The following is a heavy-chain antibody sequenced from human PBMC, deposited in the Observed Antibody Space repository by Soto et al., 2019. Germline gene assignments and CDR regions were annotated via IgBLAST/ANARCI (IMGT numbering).Heavy chain of an antibody. CDR1: GFTFSSYA. CDR2: ISGSGGST. Sequence: EVQLLESGGGLVQPGGSLRLSCAASGFTFSSYAMRWVRQAPGKGLEWVSAISGSGGSTYYADSVKGRFTISRDNSKNTVYLQMNSLRAEDTAVYYCARRGSGRYYDCWGQGTLVTVYS. J-gene: IGHJ4*02. D-gene: IGHD6-19*01. CDR3: ARRGSGRYYDC. V-gene: IGHV3-23*01.